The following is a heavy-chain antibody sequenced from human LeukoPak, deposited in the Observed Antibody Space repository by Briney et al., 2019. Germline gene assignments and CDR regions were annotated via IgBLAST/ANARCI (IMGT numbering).Heavy chain of an antibody. Sequence: GALRLSCAASGFTFSSYAMSWVRQAPGKGLEWVSAMSSSDDGRYYAASVRGRFTISRDTSRSTLYLQMNSLRAEDAAVYYCAKAPVTSCRGAFCYPFDYWGQGTLVTVSS. CDR2: MSSSDDGR. J-gene: IGHJ4*02. D-gene: IGHD2-15*01. CDR1: GFTFSSYA. V-gene: IGHV3-23*01. CDR3: AKAPVTSCRGAFCYPFDY.